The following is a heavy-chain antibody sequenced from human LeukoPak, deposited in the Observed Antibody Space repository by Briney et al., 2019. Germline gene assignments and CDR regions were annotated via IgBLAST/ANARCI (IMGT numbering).Heavy chain of an antibody. D-gene: IGHD3-16*02. Sequence: GGSLRLSCAASGFTFSSYSMNWVRQAPGKGLKWVSSISSSSSYIYYADSVKGRFTISRDNAKNSLYLQMNSLRAEDTAVYYCARAPFTFGGVIVMEDYWGQGTLVTVSS. CDR3: ARAPFTFGGVIVMEDY. CDR2: ISSSSSYI. J-gene: IGHJ4*02. CDR1: GFTFSSYS. V-gene: IGHV3-21*01.